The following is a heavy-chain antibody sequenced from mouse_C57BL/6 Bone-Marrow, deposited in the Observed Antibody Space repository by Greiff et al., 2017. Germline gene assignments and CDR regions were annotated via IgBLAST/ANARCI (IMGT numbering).Heavy chain of an antibody. CDR1: GYTFTSYW. D-gene: IGHD2-4*01. V-gene: IGHV1-55*01. CDR3: ARSTSGLIYYEYDAFAY. J-gene: IGHJ3*01. Sequence: VQLQQPGAELVKPGASVKMSCKASGYTFTSYWITWVKQRPGQGLEWIGDIYPGSGSTNYNEKFKSKATLTVDTSSSTAYMQLSSLTSEDSAVYYCARSTSGLIYYEYDAFAYWGQGTLVTVSA. CDR2: IYPGSGST.